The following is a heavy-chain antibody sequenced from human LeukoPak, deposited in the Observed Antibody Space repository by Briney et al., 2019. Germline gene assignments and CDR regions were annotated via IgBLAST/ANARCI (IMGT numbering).Heavy chain of an antibody. V-gene: IGHV4-38-2*02. CDR3: ARTGSGWYRERDYYYYMDV. CDR1: GYSISSGYD. J-gene: IGHJ6*03. D-gene: IGHD6-19*01. CDR2: IYHSGST. Sequence: PSETLSLTCTVSGYSISSGYDWGWIRQPPGKGLEWIGSIYHSGSTYYNPSLKSRVTISVDTAKNQFSLKLSSVTAADTAVYYCARTGSGWYRERDYYYYMDVWGKGTTVTVSS.